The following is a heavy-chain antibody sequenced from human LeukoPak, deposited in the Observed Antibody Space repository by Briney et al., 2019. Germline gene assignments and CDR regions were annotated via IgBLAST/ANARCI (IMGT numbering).Heavy chain of an antibody. D-gene: IGHD3-3*01. J-gene: IGHJ3*02. CDR2: ISSSSSTI. CDR1: GFTFSSYS. V-gene: IGHV3-48*02. CDR3: ARAQRITIFGVVIQDAFDI. Sequence: PGGSLRLSCAASGFTFSSYSMNWVRQAPGKGLEWVSYISSSSSTIYYADSVKGRFTISRDNAKNSLYLQMNSLREEDTAVYYCARAQRITIFGVVIQDAFDIWGQGTMVTVSS.